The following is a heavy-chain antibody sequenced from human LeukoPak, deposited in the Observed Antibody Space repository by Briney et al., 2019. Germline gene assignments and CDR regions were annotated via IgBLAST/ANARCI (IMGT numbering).Heavy chain of an antibody. CDR1: AYSISSGYY. CDR3: ARHFYRGSYYFDY. J-gene: IGHJ4*02. Sequence: SETLSLTCAVSAYSISSGYYWGWIRQPPRKGLEWIGSIYHSGSTYYNPSLKSRVTISVDTSKNQFSLNLSSVTAADTAVYYCARHFYRGSYYFDYWGQGTLVTVSS. D-gene: IGHD3-3*02. CDR2: IYHSGST. V-gene: IGHV4-38-2*01.